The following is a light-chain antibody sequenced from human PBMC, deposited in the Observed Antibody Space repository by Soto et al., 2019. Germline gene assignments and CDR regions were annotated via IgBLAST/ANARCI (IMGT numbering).Light chain of an antibody. J-gene: IGLJ2*01. V-gene: IGLV7-43*01. CDR1: TGAVTSGYY. CDR2: STT. Sequence: QAVVTQEPSLTVSPGGTVTLTCGSSTGAVTSGYYPSWFQQKPGQPPRALIYSTTYKHSWTPARFSGSLLGGKAALTLSGVQPEDEADYYCLLYYGGGVVFGGGTKLTVL. CDR3: LLYYGGGVV.